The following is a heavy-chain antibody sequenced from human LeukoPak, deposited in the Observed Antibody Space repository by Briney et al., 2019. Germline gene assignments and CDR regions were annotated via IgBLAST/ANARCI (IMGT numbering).Heavy chain of an antibody. CDR2: ISWDGGST. Sequence: PGGSLRLSCAASGFTFDYYTMHWVRQAPGKGLEWVSLISWDGGSTYYADSVKGRFTISRDNAKNSLYLQMNSLRAEDTALYHCARNRLGYCTNGVCPGAFDIWGQGTMVTVSS. J-gene: IGHJ3*02. V-gene: IGHV3-43*01. D-gene: IGHD2-8*01. CDR3: ARNRLGYCTNGVCPGAFDI. CDR1: GFTFDYYT.